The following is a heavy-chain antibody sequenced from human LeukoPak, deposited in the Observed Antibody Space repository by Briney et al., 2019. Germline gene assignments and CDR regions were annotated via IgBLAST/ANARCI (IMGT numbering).Heavy chain of an antibody. CDR3: ARMTADTAMVFDY. V-gene: IGHV3-21*01. D-gene: IGHD5-18*01. CDR1: GFTFSSYA. J-gene: IGHJ4*02. CDR2: ISSSSSYI. Sequence: GSLRLSCAASGFTFSSYAMSWVRQAPGKGLEWVSSISSSSSYIYYADSVKGRFTISRDNAKNSLYLQMNSLRAEDTAVYYCARMTADTAMVFDYWGQGTLVTVSS.